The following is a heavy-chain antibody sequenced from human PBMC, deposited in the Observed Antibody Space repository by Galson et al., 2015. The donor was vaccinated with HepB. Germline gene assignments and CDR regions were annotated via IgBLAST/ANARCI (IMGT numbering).Heavy chain of an antibody. CDR2: IREDGREK. V-gene: IGHV3-7*03. J-gene: IGHJ4*02. Sequence: LRLSCAAYGFRFSSYWMTWVRKPPGKGLEWVANIREDGREKSYVESVKGRFTISRENAKNSLFLQMDSLRAEDTAVYYCARQNCTDGNCGTGGGFFDYWGQGTQVIASS. D-gene: IGHD2-15*01. CDR1: GFRFSSYW. CDR3: ARQNCTDGNCGTGGGFFDY.